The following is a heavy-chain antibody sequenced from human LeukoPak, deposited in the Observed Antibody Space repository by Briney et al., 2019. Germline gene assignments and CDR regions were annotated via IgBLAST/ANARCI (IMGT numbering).Heavy chain of an antibody. CDR3: ARSYGDYITGAYAFDV. V-gene: IGHV4-59*08. CDR2: IYYSGST. J-gene: IGHJ3*01. Sequence: SETLSLTCTVSGGSFSNYYWSWIRQPPEKGLEWIGYIYYSGSTNYNPSLKSRLTISVDTSKNQFSLKLSSVTAADTAVYYCARSYGDYITGAYAFDVWGQGTMVTVSS. D-gene: IGHD4-17*01. CDR1: GGSFSNYY.